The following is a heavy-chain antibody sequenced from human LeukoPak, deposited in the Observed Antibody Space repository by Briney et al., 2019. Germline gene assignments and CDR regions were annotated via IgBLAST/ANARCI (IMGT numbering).Heavy chain of an antibody. V-gene: IGHV4-4*07. D-gene: IGHD3-10*01. J-gene: IGHJ4*02. CDR3: ARERGDMVRVFDY. CDR2: IYTTGST. CDR1: GGSISGYY. Sequence: SETLSLTCTVSGGSISGYYWDWIRQPAGKGLEWIGRIYTTGSTNYSPSLKSRVSMSMDTSKNQFSLNLNSVTAADTAVYYCARERGDMVRVFDYWGQGTLVTVPS.